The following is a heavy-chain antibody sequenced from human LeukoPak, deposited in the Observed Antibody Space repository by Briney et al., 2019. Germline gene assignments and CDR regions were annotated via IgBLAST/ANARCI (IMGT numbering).Heavy chain of an antibody. J-gene: IGHJ4*02. D-gene: IGHD3-10*01. V-gene: IGHV4-30-4*01. CDR1: GGSISSGDYY. CDR3: AAERSYYGSGSPPDY. CDR2: IYYSGST. Sequence: PSQTLSLTCTVSGGSISSGDYYWSWLRQPPGKGLEWIGYIYYSGSTYYNPSHKSRVTISVDTSKNQFSLKLSSVTAADTAVYYCAAERSYYGSGSPPDYWGQGTLVTVSS.